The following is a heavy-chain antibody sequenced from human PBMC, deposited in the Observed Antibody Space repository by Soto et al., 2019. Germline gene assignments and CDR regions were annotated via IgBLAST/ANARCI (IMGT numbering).Heavy chain of an antibody. D-gene: IGHD4-17*01. CDR2: ITSTSDGGTP. V-gene: IGHV3-15*02. Sequence: EVRLVESGGALVKPGRSLRLSCAAFGVTFPHAWLTWVRQAPGKGLEWVGRITSTSDGGTPDYSASVKGRFTISRDDSNNTLYLQMNYLKKEDTALYFCTTAYGDYASDYWGQGTQVTVSS. J-gene: IGHJ4*02. CDR1: GVTFPHAW. CDR3: TTAYGDYASDY.